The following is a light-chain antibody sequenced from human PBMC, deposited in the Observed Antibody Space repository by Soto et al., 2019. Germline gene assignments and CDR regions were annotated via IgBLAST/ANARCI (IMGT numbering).Light chain of an antibody. CDR3: QKYDTSPYD. Sequence: EGMLTQSPGTLSLSPVEGAILSCRSSQSVIRNYLAWYQKKPGQATRLLIYGASSRATGIPDRFSGSGSGTGFTLTISRLEPEDFEVYYCQKYDTSPYDFGQGTKLEI. CDR2: GAS. J-gene: IGKJ2*01. CDR1: QSVIRNY. V-gene: IGKV3-20*01.